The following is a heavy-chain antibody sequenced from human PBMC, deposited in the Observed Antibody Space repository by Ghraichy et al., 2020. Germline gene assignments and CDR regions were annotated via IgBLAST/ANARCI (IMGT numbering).Heavy chain of an antibody. CDR2: IKYDGSEK. Sequence: GGSLRLSCAASGFTLSSYWMSWVRQAPGKGLEWVANIKYDGSEKYHVDSVKGRFTISRDNAKNSLYLQMNGLRAEDTALYYCARVPLSMVVVDKWGQGTLVTVSS. CDR1: GFTLSSYW. J-gene: IGHJ4*02. D-gene: IGHD3-22*01. CDR3: ARVPLSMVVVDK. V-gene: IGHV3-7*04.